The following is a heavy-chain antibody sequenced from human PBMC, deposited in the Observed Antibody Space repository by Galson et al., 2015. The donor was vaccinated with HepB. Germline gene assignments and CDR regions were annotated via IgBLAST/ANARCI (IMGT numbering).Heavy chain of an antibody. CDR1: EYTFTSYY. CDR3: AGGPRIAAAGTGAFDI. CDR2: INPSGGST. D-gene: IGHD6-13*01. J-gene: IGHJ3*02. V-gene: IGHV1-46*01. Sequence: SVKVSCKASEYTFTSYYMHWVRQAPGQGLEWMGIINPSGGSTSYTQKFQGRVTMTRDTSTSTVYMELSSLRSEDTAVYYCAGGPRIAAAGTGAFDIWGQGTMVTVSS.